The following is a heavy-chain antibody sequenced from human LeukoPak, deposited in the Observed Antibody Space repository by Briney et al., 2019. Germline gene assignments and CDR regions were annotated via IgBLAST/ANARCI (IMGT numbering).Heavy chain of an antibody. CDR2: IYYSGST. D-gene: IGHD6-6*01. J-gene: IGHJ6*03. Sequence: SETLSLTCTVSGGSISSYYWSWIRQPPGKGLERIGYIYYSGSTNYNPSLKSRVTISVDTSKNQFSLKLSSVTAADTAVYYCARVVAARTYYMDVWGKGTTVTVS. V-gene: IGHV4-59*01. CDR1: GGSISSYY. CDR3: ARVVAARTYYMDV.